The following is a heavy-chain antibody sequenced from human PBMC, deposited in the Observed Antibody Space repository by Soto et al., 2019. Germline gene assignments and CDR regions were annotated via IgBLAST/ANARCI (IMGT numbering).Heavy chain of an antibody. V-gene: IGHV3-15*01. J-gene: IGHJ5*02. CDR1: GFTFTRYA. Sequence: GSLRLSCAASGFTFTRYAMSWVRQAPGKGLEWVGRIKSKTDGGTTDYAAPVKGRFTISRDDSKNTLYLQMNSLKTEDTAVYYCTTDPRGNTYYDSSGYYVGPWGQGTLVTVSS. D-gene: IGHD3-22*01. CDR2: IKSKTDGGTT. CDR3: TTDPRGNTYYDSSGYYVGP.